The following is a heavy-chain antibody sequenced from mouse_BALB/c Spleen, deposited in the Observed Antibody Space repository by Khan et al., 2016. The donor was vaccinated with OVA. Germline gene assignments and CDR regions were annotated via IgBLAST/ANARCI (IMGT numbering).Heavy chain of an antibody. D-gene: IGHD1-1*01. J-gene: IGHJ4*01. CDR1: GYTFTSYV. Sequence: VRLQQSGPELVTPGASVKMSCKASGYTFTSYVMHWVKQKPGQGLEWIGYINPYNVGTIHNEKFRGKATLPSDNSSSTAYMELSSLTSEDSAVYYCARYDSSPYYAMDYWGQGTSVTVSS. V-gene: IGHV1S136*01. CDR2: INPYNVGT. CDR3: ARYDSSPYYAMDY.